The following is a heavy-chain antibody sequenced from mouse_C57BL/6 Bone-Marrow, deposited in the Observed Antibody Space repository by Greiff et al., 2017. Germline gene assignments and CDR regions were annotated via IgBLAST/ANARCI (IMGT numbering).Heavy chain of an antibody. V-gene: IGHV1-80*01. CDR3: ARGGDYEGGLFAY. CDR2: IYPGDGDT. Sequence: QVQLKESGAELVKPGASVKISCKASGYAFSSYWMNWVKQRPGKGLEWIGQIYPGDGDTNYNGKFKGKATLTADKSSSTAYMQLSSLTSEDSAVYFCARGGDYEGGLFAYWGQGTLVTVSA. J-gene: IGHJ3*01. D-gene: IGHD2-4*01. CDR1: GYAFSSYW.